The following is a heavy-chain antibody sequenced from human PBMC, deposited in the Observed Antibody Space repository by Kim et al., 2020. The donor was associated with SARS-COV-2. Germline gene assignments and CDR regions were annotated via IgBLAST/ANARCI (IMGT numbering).Heavy chain of an antibody. D-gene: IGHD2-21*02. V-gene: IGHV3-30*14. CDR3: VREGGPDCLFDY. CDR2: N. J-gene: IGHJ4*02. Sequence: NHHGDSVKARFTTSRDNAKNILYLQMSSLRPEDTALYYGVREGGPDCLFDYWGQGTLVTVSS.